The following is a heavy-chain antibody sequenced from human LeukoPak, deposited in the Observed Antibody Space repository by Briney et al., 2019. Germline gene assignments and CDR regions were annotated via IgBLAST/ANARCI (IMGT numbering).Heavy chain of an antibody. CDR2: IIPILGIA. V-gene: IGHV1-69*02. J-gene: IGHJ4*02. CDR1: GGTFSSYT. Sequence: ASVKVSCKASGGTFSSYTISWVRQAPGQGLEWMGRIIPILGIANYAQKFQGRVTITADKSTSTAYIELSSLRSEDTAVYYCASNSGSYWEGFDYWGQGTLVTVSS. CDR3: ASNSGSYWEGFDY. D-gene: IGHD1-26*01.